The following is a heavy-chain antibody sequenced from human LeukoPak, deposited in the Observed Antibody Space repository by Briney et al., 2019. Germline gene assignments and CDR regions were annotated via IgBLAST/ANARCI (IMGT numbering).Heavy chain of an antibody. J-gene: IGHJ4*02. D-gene: IGHD2-15*01. CDR2: IIPIFETT. CDR3: ARLVGGFGPKYSLDY. V-gene: IGHV1-69*13. Sequence: GASVKVSCKASEGTFSNDAISWVRQAPGQGPEWMGGIIPIFETTNYAQKFQGRVTITADESMSTAYMELSSMRSEDTAVYYCARLVGGFGPKYSLDYWGQGTLVTVSS. CDR1: EGTFSNDA.